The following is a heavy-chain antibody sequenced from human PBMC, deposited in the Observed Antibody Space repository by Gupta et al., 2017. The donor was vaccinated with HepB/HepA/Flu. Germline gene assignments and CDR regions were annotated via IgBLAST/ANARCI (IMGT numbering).Heavy chain of an antibody. D-gene: IGHD1-1*01. CDR1: GFTFPNAW. CDR3: TIGLQTGLDY. V-gene: IGHV3-15*01. J-gene: IGHJ4*02. CDR2: VKRKTDGGTI. Sequence: EVQLVESGGGLVKPGWSLRLSCAAAGFTFPNAWLSWVRQAPGKGLEWVGLVKRKTDGGTIEYSVPVKGRFTISSDDSKHMLFLQMNSLKTEDTAVYYCTIGLQTGLDYWGQGTLVTVSS.